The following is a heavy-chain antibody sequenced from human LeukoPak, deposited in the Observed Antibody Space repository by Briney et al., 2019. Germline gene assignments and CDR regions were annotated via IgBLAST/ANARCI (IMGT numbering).Heavy chain of an antibody. CDR3: AQAVKGYSYGDDAFDI. V-gene: IGHV3-30*18. Sequence: GGSLRLSCAASGSTFSSFAIHWVRQVPGKGLEWVTAISYDGSNKYYADSVKGRFTISRDNSKNTLYVQMNSLRLEDTAVYYCAQAVKGYSYGDDAFDIWGQGTMVIVSS. D-gene: IGHD5-18*01. CDR2: ISYDGSNK. CDR1: GSTFSSFA. J-gene: IGHJ3*02.